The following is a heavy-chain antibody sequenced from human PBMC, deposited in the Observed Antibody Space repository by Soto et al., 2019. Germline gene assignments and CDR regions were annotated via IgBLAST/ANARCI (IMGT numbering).Heavy chain of an antibody. D-gene: IGHD2-2*01. CDR3: ARFMGYCSSTSCSQGFYFDY. J-gene: IGHJ4*02. Sequence: EVQLVESGGGLVQPGGSLRLSCAASGFTFSSYWMSWVRQAPGKGLEWVANIKQDGREQYYVDSVKGRFTISRDNAKNSLFLQMNRLRAEDAAVYYCARFMGYCSSTSCSQGFYFDYLGQGTLVTVSS. V-gene: IGHV3-7*01. CDR2: IKQDGREQ. CDR1: GFTFSSYW.